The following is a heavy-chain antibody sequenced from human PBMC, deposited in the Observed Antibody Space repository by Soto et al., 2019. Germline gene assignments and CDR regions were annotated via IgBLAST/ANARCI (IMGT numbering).Heavy chain of an antibody. CDR3: ARLPSCGLDYYYYMDV. Sequence: ETLSLTCTVSGGSISSSSYYWGWIRQPPGKGLEWIGSIYYSGSTYYNPSLKSRVTISVDTSKNQFSLKLSSVTAADTAVYYCARLPSCGLDYYYYMDVWGKGTTVTVSS. J-gene: IGHJ6*03. CDR2: IYYSGST. V-gene: IGHV4-39*01. CDR1: GGSISSSSYY.